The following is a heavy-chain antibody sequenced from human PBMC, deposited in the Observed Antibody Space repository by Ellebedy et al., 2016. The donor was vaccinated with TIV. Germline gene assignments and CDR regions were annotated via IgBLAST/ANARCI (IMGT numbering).Heavy chain of an antibody. J-gene: IGHJ4*02. V-gene: IGHV3-23*01. Sequence: GESLKISCASSGFTFSNYAMAWVRQAPGKGLQWVSTLSSTGDRTFYADSVKGRFTISSVNSRNTLYLTVNSLRAEDTALYYCAKGSGKHRGVYFDYWGQGILVTVSS. CDR2: LSSTGDRT. CDR1: GFTFSNYA. CDR3: AKGSGKHRGVYFDY. D-gene: IGHD3-10*01.